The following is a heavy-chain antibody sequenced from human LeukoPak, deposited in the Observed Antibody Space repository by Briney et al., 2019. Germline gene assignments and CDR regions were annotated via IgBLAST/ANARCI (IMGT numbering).Heavy chain of an antibody. CDR2: ISAYNGNT. D-gene: IGHD3-10*01. V-gene: IGHV1-18*01. J-gene: IGHJ6*02. CDR3: ARVSDTVVRGVTLRVMDV. Sequence: GASVKVSCKASGYTFTSYGISWVRQAPGQGLEWMGWISAYNGNTNYAQKLQGRVTMTTDTSTSTAYMELRSLRSDDTAVYYCARVSDTVVRGVTLRVMDVWGQGTTVTVSS. CDR1: GYTFTSYG.